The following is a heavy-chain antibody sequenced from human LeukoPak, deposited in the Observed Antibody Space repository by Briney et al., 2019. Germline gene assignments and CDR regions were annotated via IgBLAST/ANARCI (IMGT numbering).Heavy chain of an antibody. V-gene: IGHV3-21*01. CDR3: ASTTVRGVIITSVEPFDY. CDR2: ISSSSSYI. D-gene: IGHD3-10*02. Sequence: PSETLSLTCTVSGGSISSGDYYWSWIRQAPGKGLEWVSSISSSSSYIYYADSVKGRFTISRDNAKNSLYLQMNSLRAEDTAVYYCASTTVRGVIITSVEPFDYWGQGTLVTVSS. J-gene: IGHJ4*02. CDR1: GGSISSGDYY.